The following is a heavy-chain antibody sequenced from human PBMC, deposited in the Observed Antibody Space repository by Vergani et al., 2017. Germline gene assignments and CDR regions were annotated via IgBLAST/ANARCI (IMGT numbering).Heavy chain of an antibody. D-gene: IGHD6-13*01. CDR2: IIPIFGTA. J-gene: IGHJ4*02. CDR1: GGTFSSYA. Sequence: QVQLVQSGAEVKKPGSSVKVSCKASGGTFSSYAISWVRQAPGQGLEWMGGIIPIFGTANYAQKFQGRVTITADESTSTAYMELRSLRSEDTAVYYCARDQTPDSSSWYFREDYFDYWGQGTLVTVSS. V-gene: IGHV1-69*01. CDR3: ARDQTPDSSSWYFREDYFDY.